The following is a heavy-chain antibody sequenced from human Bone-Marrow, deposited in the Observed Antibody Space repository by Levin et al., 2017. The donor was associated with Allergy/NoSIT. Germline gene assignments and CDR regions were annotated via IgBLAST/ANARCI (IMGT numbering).Heavy chain of an antibody. Sequence: GGSLRLSCAASGFTFSDSYMSWVRQAPGKGPECISYIGVSGNTIYYADSVKGRFTISRDNANKSLFLQMNNLRVEDTAVFYCARIGSGYDAWGQGTLVTVSS. V-gene: IGHV3-11*01. J-gene: IGHJ4*02. CDR3: ARIGSGYDA. CDR1: GFTFSDSY. CDR2: IGVSGNTI. D-gene: IGHD5-12*01.